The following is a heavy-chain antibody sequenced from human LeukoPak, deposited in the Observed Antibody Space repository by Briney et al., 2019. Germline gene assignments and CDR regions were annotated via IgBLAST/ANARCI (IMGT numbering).Heavy chain of an antibody. CDR3: ARESGIDDY. CDR2: INTHSHAT. D-gene: IGHD1-26*01. Sequence: ASVKVSCKASGYTFTSYGISWVRQAPGQGLEWMGWINTHSHATNYAQNFQGRVTMTTDTSVTTAYMELRSLRSDDTAVYYCARESGIDDYWGQGTLVTVSS. V-gene: IGHV1-18*01. CDR1: GYTFTSYG. J-gene: IGHJ4*02.